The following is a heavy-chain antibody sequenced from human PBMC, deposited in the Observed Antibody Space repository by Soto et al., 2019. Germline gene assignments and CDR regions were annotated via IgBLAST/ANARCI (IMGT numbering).Heavy chain of an antibody. CDR2: MNPNSGET. V-gene: IGHV1-8*01. D-gene: IGHD2-15*01. J-gene: IGHJ5*02. Sequence: SVKVSCKTSGYTFTDYDINWVRQATGQGLEWIGWMNPNSGETGYAQKFQGRVTMTRSASLSTAYLELSSLRSEDTAVYYCARVAVAARPRWYNWFDPWGQGTLVTVSS. CDR3: ARVAVAARPRWYNWFDP. CDR1: GYTFTDYD.